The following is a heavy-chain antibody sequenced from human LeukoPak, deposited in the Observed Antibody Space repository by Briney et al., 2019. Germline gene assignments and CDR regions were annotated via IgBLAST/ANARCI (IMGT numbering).Heavy chain of an antibody. J-gene: IGHJ4*02. CDR3: ATNSGSPGGY. CDR2: IWYDGSNK. V-gene: IGHV3-33*01. Sequence: GGSLRLSCAASGFTFSDYTIHWVRQAPGKGLEWVAVIWYDGSNKYYADSVKGRFTISRDNSKNTLYLQMNSLRSEDTAMYYCATNSGSPGGYWGQGTLVTVSS. CDR1: GFTFSDYT. D-gene: IGHD1-26*01.